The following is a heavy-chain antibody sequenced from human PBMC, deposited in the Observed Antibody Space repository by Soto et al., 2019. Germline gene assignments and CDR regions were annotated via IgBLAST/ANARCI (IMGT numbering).Heavy chain of an antibody. Sequence: SETLSLTCTVSGRPVTSGGYYWTWIRQPPGKGLEWIGYIYHIGSPSYNPSLKSRLTMSLDTSKNQFSLKLSSVTAADTAVYYCARGKTTVTTWYFDYWGQGTLVTVSS. CDR3: ARGKTTVTTWYFDY. D-gene: IGHD4-4*01. J-gene: IGHJ4*02. CDR2: IYHIGSP. V-gene: IGHV4-31*03. CDR1: GRPVTSGGYY.